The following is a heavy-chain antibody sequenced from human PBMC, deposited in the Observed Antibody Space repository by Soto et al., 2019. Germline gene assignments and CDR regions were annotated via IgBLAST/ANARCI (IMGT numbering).Heavy chain of an antibody. CDR3: GLSGYSGNDVWAPGMDV. J-gene: IGHJ6*02. CDR1: GFIFSDHY. CDR2: ISSSGSTI. Sequence: PGGSLRLSCAASGFIFSDHYMSWFRQAPGKGLEWVSYISSSGSTIYYSDSVKGRFTISRDNAKNSLYLQMNSLRAEDTAVYYCGLSGYSGNDVWAPGMDVWGHGTTVTVSS. V-gene: IGHV3-11*01. D-gene: IGHD5-12*01.